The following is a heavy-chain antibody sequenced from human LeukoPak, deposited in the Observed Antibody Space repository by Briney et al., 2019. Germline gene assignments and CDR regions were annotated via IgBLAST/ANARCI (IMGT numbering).Heavy chain of an antibody. V-gene: IGHV7-4-1*02. J-gene: IGHJ4*02. CDR3: ARAFQSLGGLSLPDY. D-gene: IGHD3-16*02. CDR1: GYTFTSYG. CDR2: IHPSTGNP. Sequence: GASVKVSCKASGYTFTSYGISWVRQAPGQGLEWMGWIHPSTGNPIYAQGFTGRFVFSLDTSVSTTYLQISSLKAEDTAVYFCARAFQSLGGLSLPDYWGQGTLVTVSS.